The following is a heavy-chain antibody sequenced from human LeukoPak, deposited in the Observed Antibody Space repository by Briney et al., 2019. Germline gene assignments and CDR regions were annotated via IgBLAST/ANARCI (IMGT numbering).Heavy chain of an antibody. D-gene: IGHD3-3*01. Sequence: SETLSLTCTVSGGSISSYYWSWIRQPPGKGLEWIGYIYYSGSTNYNPSLKSRVTISVDTSKNQFSLKPSSVTAADTAVYYCARSGGHRFLEWLFDYWGQGTLVTVSS. CDR3: ARSGGHRFLEWLFDY. CDR2: IYYSGST. V-gene: IGHV4-59*01. CDR1: GGSISSYY. J-gene: IGHJ4*02.